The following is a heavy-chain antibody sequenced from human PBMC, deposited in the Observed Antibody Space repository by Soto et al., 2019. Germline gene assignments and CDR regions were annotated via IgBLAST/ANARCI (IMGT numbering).Heavy chain of an antibody. V-gene: IGHV1-2*02. D-gene: IGHD1-7*01. J-gene: IGHJ6*02. CDR2: INPNSGGT. Sequence: QVQLVQSGAEVKKPGASVKVSCKASGYTFTGYYMHWVRQAPGQGLEWMGWINPNSGGTNYAQKFQGRVTMTRDTSISTAYMELSRLRSDDTAVYYCAREELELRYYYYGMDVWGQGTTVTVSS. CDR3: AREELELRYYYYGMDV. CDR1: GYTFTGYY.